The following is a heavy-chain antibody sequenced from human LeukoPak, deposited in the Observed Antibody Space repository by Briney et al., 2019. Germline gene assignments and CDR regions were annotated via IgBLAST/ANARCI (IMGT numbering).Heavy chain of an antibody. Sequence: SETLSLTCTVSGGSISSYYWSWIRQPPGKGLEWIGYIYYSGSTNYNPSLKSRVTISVDTSKNQFSLKLSSVTAADTAVYYCARQAGYSSSWFNYLDYWGQGTLVTVSS. J-gene: IGHJ4*02. V-gene: IGHV4-59*08. CDR2: IYYSGST. CDR1: GGSISSYY. D-gene: IGHD6-13*01. CDR3: ARQAGYSSSWFNYLDY.